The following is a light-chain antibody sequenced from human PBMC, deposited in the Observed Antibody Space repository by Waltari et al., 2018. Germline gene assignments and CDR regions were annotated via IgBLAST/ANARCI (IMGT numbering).Light chain of an antibody. CDR1: NIGSKS. V-gene: IGLV3-21*02. Sequence: SYVLTQPPSVSVAPGQTARITCGGNNIGSKSVHCYQQRSGQAPLLVVYDDSDRPSGIPERVSGSNSGNTATLTINSVEAGDEADYYCQVWDTASDEYVFGPGTKVTVL. J-gene: IGLJ1*01. CDR3: QVWDTASDEYV. CDR2: DDS.